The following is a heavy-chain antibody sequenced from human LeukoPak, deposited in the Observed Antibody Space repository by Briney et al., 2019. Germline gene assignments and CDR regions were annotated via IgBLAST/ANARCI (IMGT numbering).Heavy chain of an antibody. J-gene: IGHJ4*02. Sequence: SSVKVSCKASRGTLRSYVISSVRQAPGQELEWVGGIIPIFCTANYAHKFQGRVTITADESTSTAYMELSSLRSEDTAVYYCARRRYFDWLYFDYWGQGTLVTVSS. CDR3: ARRRYFDWLYFDY. CDR2: IIPIFCTA. CDR1: RGTLRSYV. D-gene: IGHD3-9*01. V-gene: IGHV1-69*01.